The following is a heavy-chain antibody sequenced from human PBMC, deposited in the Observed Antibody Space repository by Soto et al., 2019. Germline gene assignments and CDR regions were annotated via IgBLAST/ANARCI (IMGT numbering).Heavy chain of an antibody. Sequence: PSETLSLTCAVSGYPISSGYYWGWIRQPPGKGLEWIGIIHHSGSTYYNPSLRSRITISVDTPKNQFSLKMPSVTAADTAVYYCARWSCYVSGGYWGQGNLVTVST. D-gene: IGHD5-12*01. V-gene: IGHV4-38-2*01. CDR2: IHHSGST. J-gene: IGHJ4*02. CDR1: GYPISSGYY. CDR3: ARWSCYVSGGY.